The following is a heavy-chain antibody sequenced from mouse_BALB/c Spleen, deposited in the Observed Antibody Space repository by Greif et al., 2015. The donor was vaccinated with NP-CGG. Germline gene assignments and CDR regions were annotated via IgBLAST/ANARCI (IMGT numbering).Heavy chain of an antibody. CDR1: GFAFSSYD. CDR3: ARRGKGNYPMDY. V-gene: IGHV5-12-1*01. J-gene: IGHJ4*01. Sequence: EVKLVESGGGLVKPGGSLKLSCAASGFAFSSYDMSWVRQTPEKRLEWVAYISSGGGSTYYPDTVKGRFTISRDNAKNTLYLQMSSLKSEDTAMYYCARRGKGNYPMDYWGQGTSVTVSS. D-gene: IGHD2-1*01. CDR2: ISSGGGST.